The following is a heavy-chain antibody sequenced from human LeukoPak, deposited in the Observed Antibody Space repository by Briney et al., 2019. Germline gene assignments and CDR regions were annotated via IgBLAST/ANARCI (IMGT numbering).Heavy chain of an antibody. J-gene: IGHJ6*02. CDR3: AKVEDYYDSSGQYYYGMDV. Sequence: GGSLRLSCEASGFTFSQHCVSWVRQATGKGLEWVSAISGSGGSTYYADSVKGRFTISRDNSKNTLYLQMNSLRAEDTAVYYCAKVEDYYDSSGQYYYGMDVWGQGTTVTVSS. V-gene: IGHV3-23*01. CDR1: GFTFSQHC. D-gene: IGHD3-22*01. CDR2: ISGSGGST.